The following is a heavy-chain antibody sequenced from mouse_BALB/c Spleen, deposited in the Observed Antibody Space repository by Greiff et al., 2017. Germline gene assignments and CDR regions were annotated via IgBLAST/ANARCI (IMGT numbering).Heavy chain of an antibody. V-gene: IGHV3-2*02. CDR3: ARWTGYYGNYEEAMDY. D-gene: IGHD2-1*01. CDR1: GYSITSDYA. J-gene: IGHJ4*01. CDR2: ISYSGST. Sequence: EVQLVESGPGLVKPSQSLSLTCTVTGYSITSDYAWNWIRQFPGNKLEWMGYISYSGSTSYNPSLKSRISITRDTSKNQFFLQLNSVTTEDTATYYCARWTGYYGNYEEAMDYWGQGTSVTVSS.